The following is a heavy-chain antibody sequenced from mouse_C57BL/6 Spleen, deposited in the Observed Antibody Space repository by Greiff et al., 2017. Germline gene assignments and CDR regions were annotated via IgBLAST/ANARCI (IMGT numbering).Heavy chain of an antibody. J-gene: IGHJ1*03. CDR1: GFTFSDYG. CDR2: ISSGSSTI. CDR3: ANDYDFWYFDV. V-gene: IGHV5-17*01. D-gene: IGHD2-4*01. Sequence: EVKLVESGGGLVKPGGSLKLSCAASGFTFSDYGMHWVRQAPEKGLEWVAYISSGSSTIYYADTVKGRFTISRDNAKNTLFLQMTSLRSEDTAMYYCANDYDFWYFDVWGTGTTVTVSS.